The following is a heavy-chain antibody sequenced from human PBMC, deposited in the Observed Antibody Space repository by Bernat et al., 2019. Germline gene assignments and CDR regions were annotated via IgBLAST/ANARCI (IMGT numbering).Heavy chain of an antibody. J-gene: IGHJ6*02. Sequence: QVQLQQWGAGLLKPSETLSLTCAVYGGSFSGYYWSWIRQPPGKGLEWIGEINHSGSTNYNPSLKSRVTISVDTSKNQFSLKLSSVTAADTAVYYCAGAYYDSSGLRLPEGYYYYGMDVWGQGTTVTVSS. D-gene: IGHD3-22*01. CDR2: INHSGST. V-gene: IGHV4-34*01. CDR1: GGSFSGYY. CDR3: AGAYYDSSGLRLPEGYYYYGMDV.